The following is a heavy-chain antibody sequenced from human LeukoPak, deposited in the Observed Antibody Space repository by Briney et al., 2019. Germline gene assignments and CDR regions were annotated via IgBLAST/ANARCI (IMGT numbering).Heavy chain of an antibody. CDR2: INTDGSST. J-gene: IGHJ5*02. CDR3: ARASNLNPDSSSWYWGWFDP. V-gene: IGHV3-74*01. CDR1: GFTFSSYW. Sequence: GGSLRLSCAASGFTFSSYWMHWVRQAPGKGLVWVSRINTDGSSTSYADSVKGRFTISRDNAKNTLYLQMNSLRAEDTAVYYCARASNLNPDSSSWYWGWFDPWGPGTLVTVSS. D-gene: IGHD6-13*01.